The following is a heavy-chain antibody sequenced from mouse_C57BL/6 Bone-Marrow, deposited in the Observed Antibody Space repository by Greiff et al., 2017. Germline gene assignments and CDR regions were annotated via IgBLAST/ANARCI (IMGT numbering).Heavy chain of an antibody. D-gene: IGHD1-1*01. Sequence: EVMLVESGGGLVKPGGSLKLSCAASGFTFSSYTMSWVRQTPETRLEWVATISGGGGNTYYPDSVKGRFTISRDNAKNTLYLQMSSLRSEDTDLYYCARRHYDGTLCAYWGQGTLVTVSA. CDR2: ISGGGGNT. J-gene: IGHJ3*01. V-gene: IGHV5-9*01. CDR1: GFTFSSYT. CDR3: ARRHYDGTLCAY.